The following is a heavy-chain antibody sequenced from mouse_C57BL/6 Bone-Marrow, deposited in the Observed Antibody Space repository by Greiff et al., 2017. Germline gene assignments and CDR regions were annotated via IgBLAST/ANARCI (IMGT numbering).Heavy chain of an antibody. CDR2: ISYDGSN. J-gene: IGHJ2*01. V-gene: IGHV3-6*01. D-gene: IGHD1-1*01. Sequence: EVQLVESGPGLVKPSKSLSLTCSVSGYSITSGSYWNWIRQFPGNKLEWMGYISYDGSNNYNPSLKNRISITRDTSTNQFFLKLNAETTEDTSTYYCARALYCYASSLDYWGQGTTLTVSS. CDR3: ARALYCYASSLDY. CDR1: GYSITSGSY.